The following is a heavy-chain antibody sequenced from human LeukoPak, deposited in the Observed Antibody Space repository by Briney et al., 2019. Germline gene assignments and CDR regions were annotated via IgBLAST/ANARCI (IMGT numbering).Heavy chain of an antibody. V-gene: IGHV3-30*02. CDR2: IRYDGSNK. D-gene: IGHD6-19*01. CDR3: AKRRDQSSDGAFDY. Sequence: GGSLRLSCAASGFTFSSYGMHWVRQAPGKGLEWVAFIRYDGSNKYYADSVKGRFTISRDNSKNTLYLQMNSLRAEDTAVYYCAKRRDQSSDGAFDYWGQGTLVTVSS. J-gene: IGHJ4*02. CDR1: GFTFSSYG.